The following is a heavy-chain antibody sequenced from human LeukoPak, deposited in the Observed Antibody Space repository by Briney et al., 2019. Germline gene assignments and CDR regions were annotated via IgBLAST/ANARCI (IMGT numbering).Heavy chain of an antibody. V-gene: IGHV4-30-4*01. D-gene: IGHD3-9*01. CDR1: GGSISSGDYY. Sequence: PSQTLSLTCTVPGGSISSGDYYWSWIRQPPGKGLEWIGYIYYSGSTYYNPSLKSRVTISVDTSKNQFSLKLSSVTAADTAVYYCASQGSRDYDILTGYYTRWGMDVWGQGTTVTVSS. CDR3: ASQGSRDYDILTGYYTRWGMDV. CDR2: IYYSGST. J-gene: IGHJ6*02.